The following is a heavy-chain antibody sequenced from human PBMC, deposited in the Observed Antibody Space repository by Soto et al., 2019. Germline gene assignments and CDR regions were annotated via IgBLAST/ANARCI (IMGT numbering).Heavy chain of an antibody. D-gene: IGHD1-26*01. CDR1: GFTFSSYG. V-gene: IGHV3-33*01. J-gene: IGHJ4*02. CDR2: IWYDGSNK. CDR3: ARDRGLRLRSLDY. Sequence: ESGGGVVQPGRSLRLSCAASGFTFSSYGMHWVRQAPGKGLEWVAVIWYDGSNKYYADSVKGRFTISRDNSKNTLYLQMNSLRAEDTAVYYCARDRGLRLRSLDYWGQGTLVTVSS.